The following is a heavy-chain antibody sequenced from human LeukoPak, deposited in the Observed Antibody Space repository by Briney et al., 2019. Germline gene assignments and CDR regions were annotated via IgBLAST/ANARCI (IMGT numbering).Heavy chain of an antibody. V-gene: IGHV3-48*01. CDR1: GFTFSSYS. J-gene: IGHJ6*03. D-gene: IGHD7-27*01. CDR2: ISSSSSTI. CDR3: ARANWGFLREYYYYMDV. Sequence: GGSLRLSCAASGFTFSSYSMNWVRQAPGKGLEWVSYISSSSSTIYYADSVKGRFTISRDNAKNSLYLQMNSLRAEDTAVYFCARANWGFLREYYYYMDVWGKGTTVTVSS.